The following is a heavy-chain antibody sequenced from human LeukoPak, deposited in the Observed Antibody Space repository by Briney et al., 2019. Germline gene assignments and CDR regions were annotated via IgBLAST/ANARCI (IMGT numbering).Heavy chain of an antibody. J-gene: IGHJ4*02. D-gene: IGHD1-26*01. Sequence: GGSLRLSCAASGFTFSSYWMSGVRQAPGKGREGVANIKQDGSEKYYVDSVKGRFTISRDNAKNSLYLQMNSLRAEDTAVYYCARDNTKWELLGTFDYWGQGTLVTVSS. CDR3: ARDNTKWELLGTFDY. CDR2: IKQDGSEK. V-gene: IGHV3-7*01. CDR1: GFTFSSYW.